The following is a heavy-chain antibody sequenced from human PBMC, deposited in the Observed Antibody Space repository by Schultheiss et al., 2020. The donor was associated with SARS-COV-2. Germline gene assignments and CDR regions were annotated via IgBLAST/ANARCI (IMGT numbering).Heavy chain of an antibody. J-gene: IGHJ4*02. CDR1: GCSVSSGSYY. D-gene: IGHD2-2*01. Sequence: SETLSLTCTVSGCSVSSGSYYWSWIRQPAGKGLEWIGYIYYSGSTNYNPSLKSRVTISVDTSKNQFSLKLSSVTAADTAVYYCARRRGQLLGNDFDYWGQGTLVTVSS. V-gene: IGHV4-61*10. CDR3: ARRRGQLLGNDFDY. CDR2: IYYSGST.